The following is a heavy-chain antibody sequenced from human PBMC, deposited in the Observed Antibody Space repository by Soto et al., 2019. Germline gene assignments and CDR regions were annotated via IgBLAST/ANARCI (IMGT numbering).Heavy chain of an antibody. CDR3: ARIEVRWQDYYYYYMDV. Sequence: ASVKVSCKASGYTFTSYDINWVRQATGQGLEWMGWMNPNSGNTGYAQKFQGRVTMTRNTSISTAYMELSSLRSEDTAVYYCARIEVRWQDYYYYYMDVWGKGTTVTVSS. CDR1: GYTFTSYD. V-gene: IGHV1-8*01. D-gene: IGHD2-15*01. CDR2: MNPNSGNT. J-gene: IGHJ6*03.